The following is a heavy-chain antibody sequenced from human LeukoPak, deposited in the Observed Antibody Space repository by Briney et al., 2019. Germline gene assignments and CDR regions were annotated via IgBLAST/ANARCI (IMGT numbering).Heavy chain of an antibody. CDR1: GGSISSSNW. D-gene: IGHD4-11*01. CDR2: IYYTGGT. J-gene: IGHJ4*02. CDR3: ARHGGTRVTLVEVYYFDY. Sequence: SETLSLTCAVSGGSISSSNWWWLVRPPPEKGLGWTGSIYYTGGTYYSPSLKSRVTISVDTSKNQFSLKLTSVTAADTAVYYCARHGGTRVTLVEVYYFDYWGQGTLVTVSS. V-gene: IGHV4-39*01.